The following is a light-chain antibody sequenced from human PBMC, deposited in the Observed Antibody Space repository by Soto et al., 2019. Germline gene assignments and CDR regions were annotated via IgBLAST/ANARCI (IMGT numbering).Light chain of an antibody. Sequence: QSVLTQPASVSGSPGQSITISCTGTSSDIGGYNCVSWYQQYPGKAPKLMIYDVSDRPSGISNRFSGSKSGNTASLTISGLQAEDEADYYCSSYTSSSTPVFGGGTKLTV. CDR1: SSDIGGYNC. CDR2: DVS. J-gene: IGLJ2*01. V-gene: IGLV2-14*03. CDR3: SSYTSSSTPV.